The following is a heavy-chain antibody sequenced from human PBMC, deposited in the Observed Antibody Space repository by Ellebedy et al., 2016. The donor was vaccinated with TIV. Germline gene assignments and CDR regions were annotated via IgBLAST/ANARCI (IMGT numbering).Heavy chain of an antibody. V-gene: IGHV3-23*01. CDR3: AKVRFPSQRGYFDH. J-gene: IGHJ4*02. CDR1: GFTFSNYA. Sequence: PGGSLRLSCAVSGFTFSNYAMSWVRQAPGKGLEWGSTISGGSLTPDYADSVKGRFTVSRDNSKNTVYLQMHSLRVDDTAVFYCAKVRFPSQRGYFDHWGQGTLVTVSS. D-gene: IGHD1-26*01. CDR2: ISGGSLTP.